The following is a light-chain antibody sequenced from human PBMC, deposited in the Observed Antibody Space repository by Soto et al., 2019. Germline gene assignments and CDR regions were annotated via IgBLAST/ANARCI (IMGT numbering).Light chain of an antibody. V-gene: IGKV1-27*01. CDR2: AAS. CDR1: QGISNY. J-gene: IGKJ1*01. CDR3: QKYDSALGT. Sequence: DLQMTQSPSCLAASVGDRFTITCRATQGISNYLAWYQQKTGKVPKXXIYAASTLQSGVPSRFSGSGSGADFTLTISSLQPEDVATYYCQKYDSALGTFGQGTKVDIK.